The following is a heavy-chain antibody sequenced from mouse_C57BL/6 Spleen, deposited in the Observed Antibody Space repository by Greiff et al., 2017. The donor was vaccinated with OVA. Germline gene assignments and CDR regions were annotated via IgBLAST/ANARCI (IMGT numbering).Heavy chain of an antibody. J-gene: IGHJ4*01. Sequence: QVQLQQSGAELVKPGASVKLSCKASGYTFTSYWMHWVKQRPGRGLEWIGRIDPNSGGTKYNEKFKSKATLTVDKPSSTAYMQLSSPTSEDSAVYYCAFTTVVNYYAMDYWGQGTSVTVSS. CDR3: AFTTVVNYYAMDY. V-gene: IGHV1-72*01. CDR2: IDPNSGGT. D-gene: IGHD1-1*01. CDR1: GYTFTSYW.